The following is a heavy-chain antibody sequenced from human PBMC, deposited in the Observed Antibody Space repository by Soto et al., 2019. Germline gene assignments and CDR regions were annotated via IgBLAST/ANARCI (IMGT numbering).Heavy chain of an antibody. CDR1: GGSISSSSYY. Sequence: PSETLSLTCTVSGGSISSSSYYWGWIRQPPGKGLEWIGSIYYSGSTYYNPSLKSRVTISVDTSKNQFSLKLSSVTAADTAVYYCARDPRIAFACTPDDYWGQGTLVTVSS. J-gene: IGHJ4*02. D-gene: IGHD2-8*01. CDR2: IYYSGST. CDR3: ARDPRIAFACTPDDY. V-gene: IGHV4-39*02.